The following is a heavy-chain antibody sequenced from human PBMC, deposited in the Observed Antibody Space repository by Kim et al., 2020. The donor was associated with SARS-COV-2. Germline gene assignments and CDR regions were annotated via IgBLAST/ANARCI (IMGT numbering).Heavy chain of an antibody. J-gene: IGHJ5*02. D-gene: IGHD1-7*01. CDR3: ARQINWNYGWTS. V-gene: IGHV5-51*01. Sequence: RYSPSFQGQVTISADKSISTAYLQWSSLKASDTAMYYCARQINWNYGWTSWGQGTLVTVSS.